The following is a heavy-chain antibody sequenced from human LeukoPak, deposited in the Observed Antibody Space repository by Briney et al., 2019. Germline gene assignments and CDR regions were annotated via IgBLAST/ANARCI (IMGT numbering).Heavy chain of an antibody. D-gene: IGHD6-19*01. CDR2: KQDGSEK. V-gene: IGHV3-7*01. J-gene: IGHJ4*02. CDR3: ARDPGHCSGWSLFDY. Sequence: KQDGSEKYYVDSAKGRFTISRDNAKNSVYLQMNSLRAEDTAVYYCARDPGHCSGWSLFDYWGQGTLVTVSS.